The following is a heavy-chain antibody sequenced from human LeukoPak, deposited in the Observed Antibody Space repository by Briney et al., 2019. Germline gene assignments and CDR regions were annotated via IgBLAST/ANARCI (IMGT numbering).Heavy chain of an antibody. Sequence: GASVKVSCKASGYTFTCYYMHLVRQAPGQGLELMGRINPNSGGTNYAQKFQGKVTMTMDTSISTAYMELSRLSSDDTAVYSCASASITLVRGVPDAFDIWGQGTMVTVSS. CDR1: GYTFTCYY. CDR3: ASASITLVRGVPDAFDI. D-gene: IGHD3-10*01. J-gene: IGHJ3*02. V-gene: IGHV1-2*06. CDR2: INPNSGGT.